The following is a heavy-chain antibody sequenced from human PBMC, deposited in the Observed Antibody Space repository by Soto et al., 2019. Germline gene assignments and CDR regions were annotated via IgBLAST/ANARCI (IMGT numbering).Heavy chain of an antibody. Sequence: QVQLQESGPGLVKPSQTLSLTCTVSGGSISSGGYYWSWIRQHPGKGLEWIGYIFYSGTTYYNPSLKSRVTISVDTSKTQSSLTLSSVTAAEPAVYYCARSVDPWGQGTLVTVSS. J-gene: IGHJ5*02. CDR3: ARSVDP. V-gene: IGHV4-31*03. CDR2: IFYSGTT. CDR1: GGSISSGGYY.